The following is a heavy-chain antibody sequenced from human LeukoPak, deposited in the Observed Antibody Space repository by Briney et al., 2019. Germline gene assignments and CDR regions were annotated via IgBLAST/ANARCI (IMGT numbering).Heavy chain of an antibody. Sequence: PSETLSLTCAVSAASISNYYWSWIRQAPGKGLEWIGYISTSGSTNYNPSLKSRVTMSIDTSKNQFSLKLSSVTAADTAVYYCAGGPIVGAPHFDYWGQGILVTVSS. CDR2: ISTSGST. CDR1: AASISNYY. D-gene: IGHD1-26*01. CDR3: AGGPIVGAPHFDY. V-gene: IGHV4-4*09. J-gene: IGHJ4*02.